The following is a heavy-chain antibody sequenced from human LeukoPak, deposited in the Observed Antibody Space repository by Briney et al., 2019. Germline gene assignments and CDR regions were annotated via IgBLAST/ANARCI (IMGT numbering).Heavy chain of an antibody. Sequence: ASVTVSCKASGYTFTSYGISWVRQAPGQGLEWMGWISAYNGNTNYAQKLQGRVTMTTDTSTSTAYMELRSLRSDDTAVYYCARDQFQLRYFDWLSAFDIWGQGTMVTVSS. V-gene: IGHV1-18*01. J-gene: IGHJ3*02. D-gene: IGHD3-9*01. CDR1: GYTFTSYG. CDR3: ARDQFQLRYFDWLSAFDI. CDR2: ISAYNGNT.